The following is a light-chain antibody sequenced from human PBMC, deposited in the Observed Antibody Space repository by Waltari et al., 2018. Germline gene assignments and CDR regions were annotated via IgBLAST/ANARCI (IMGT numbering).Light chain of an antibody. V-gene: IGLV2-14*01. CDR2: DFS. J-gene: IGLJ1*01. CDR3: SSYTSIIPPFL. CDR1: SSDLGGYSF. Sequence: QSALTQPASVSGSPGQSITISCTRSSSDLGGYSFVSWYQQHPGKAPKLMIYDFSHRPSGVSTRFSGSKSGNTASLTISGLQPEDEADYYCSSYTSIIPPFLFGTGTKVTVL.